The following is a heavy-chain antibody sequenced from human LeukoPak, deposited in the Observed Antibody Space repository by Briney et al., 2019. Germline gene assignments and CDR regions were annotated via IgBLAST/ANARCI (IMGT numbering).Heavy chain of an antibody. J-gene: IGHJ4*02. CDR2: INHSGGA. CDR3: ARVPLRFLEPFDY. V-gene: IGHV4-34*01. CDR1: GGSFIGYY. D-gene: IGHD3-3*01. Sequence: SETLSLTCAVYGGSFIGYYWSWIRQPPGKGLEWIGEINHSGGANYNPSLKSRITISADTSKSQFSLKLGSVTAADSAVYYCARVPLRFLEPFDYWGQGTLVTLFS.